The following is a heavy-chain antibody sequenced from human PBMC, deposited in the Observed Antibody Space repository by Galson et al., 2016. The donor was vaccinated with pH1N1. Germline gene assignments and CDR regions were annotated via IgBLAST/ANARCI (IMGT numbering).Heavy chain of an antibody. CDR3: ARILYGDYAGYFDY. Sequence: PALVKPPQTLTLTCTFSGFSLRTSGMCVSWIRQPPGKALEWLALIDWDDDKYYSTSLKTRLTISKDTSKNQVVLTMTNMDPVDTATYYCARILYGDYAGYFDYWGQGTLVTVSS. CDR1: GFSLRTSGMC. V-gene: IGHV2-70*01. CDR2: IDWDDDK. D-gene: IGHD4-17*01. J-gene: IGHJ4*02.